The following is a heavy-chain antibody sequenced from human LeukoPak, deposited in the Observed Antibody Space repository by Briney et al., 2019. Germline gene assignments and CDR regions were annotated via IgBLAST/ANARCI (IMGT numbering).Heavy chain of an antibody. CDR3: ASRLIEYYDSSGYYP. J-gene: IGHJ5*02. CDR1: GGSFSGYY. Sequence: SETLSLTCAVYGGSFSGYYWSWIRQPPGKGLEWIGEINHSGSTNYNPSLKSRVTISVDTSKNQFSLKLSSVTAADTAVYYCASRLIEYYDSSGYYPWGQGTLVTVSS. D-gene: IGHD3-22*01. V-gene: IGHV4-34*01. CDR2: INHSGST.